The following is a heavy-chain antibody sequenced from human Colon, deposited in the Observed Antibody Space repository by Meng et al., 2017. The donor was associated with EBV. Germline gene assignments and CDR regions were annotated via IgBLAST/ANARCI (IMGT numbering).Heavy chain of an antibody. Sequence: VRRVESGGGLVQPGGSLNLSCGSAGFTLSGYWLYWVRQAPGKGLVWVSTISGSGLSTYYADSVKGRFTISRDNSKNTLYLQMNSLRAEDTALYYCATALYWGQGTLVTVSS. J-gene: IGHJ4*02. CDR3: ATALY. D-gene: IGHD2-15*01. CDR2: ISGSGLST. V-gene: IGHV3-23*04. CDR1: GFTLSGYW.